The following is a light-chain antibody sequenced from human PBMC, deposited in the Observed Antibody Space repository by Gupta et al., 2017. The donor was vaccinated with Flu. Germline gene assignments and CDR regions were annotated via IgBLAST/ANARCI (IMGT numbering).Light chain of an antibody. V-gene: IGKV6-21*01. CDR3: HQSSDLPWT. Sequence: EIALPQSPDFQSVTPKERVTITCRASQNIGDALHWYQQKPDQSPKVLIKDASQSFSGVPSRFSGSGSGTDFTLTINGLETEDAATYYCHQSSDLPWTFGQGTKVEIK. J-gene: IGKJ1*01. CDR1: QNIGDA. CDR2: DAS.